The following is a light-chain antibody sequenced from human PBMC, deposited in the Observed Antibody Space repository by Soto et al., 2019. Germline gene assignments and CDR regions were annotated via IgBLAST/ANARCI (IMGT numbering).Light chain of an antibody. V-gene: IGKV3-20*01. CDR3: QQYGSSPPIT. CDR2: GAS. Sequence: EIVLTQSPGTLSLSPGERATLSCRASHSVSSSYLAWYQQKPGQAPRLLIYGASSRATGIPDRFSGSGSGTEITLNISRLEPEDFAVYYCQQYGSSPPITFGQGTRLEIK. J-gene: IGKJ5*01. CDR1: HSVSSSY.